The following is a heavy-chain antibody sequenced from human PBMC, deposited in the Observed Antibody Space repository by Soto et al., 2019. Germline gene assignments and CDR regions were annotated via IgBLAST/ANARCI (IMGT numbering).Heavy chain of an antibody. Sequence: SVKVSCKASGGTFGSDAITWVRQAPGEGLEWVGRIIPIFGTTNYAQNLQGRVTISADKSTLTSYMELHSLTSDDTALYYCARDRTDSGYYTNWLDPWGQGTQVTV. CDR2: IIPIFGTT. CDR1: GGTFGSDA. V-gene: IGHV1-69*06. J-gene: IGHJ5*02. CDR3: ARDRTDSGYYTNWLDP. D-gene: IGHD3-22*01.